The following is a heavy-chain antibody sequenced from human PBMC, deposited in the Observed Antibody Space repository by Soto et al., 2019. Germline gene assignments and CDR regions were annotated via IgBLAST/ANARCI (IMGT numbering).Heavy chain of an antibody. V-gene: IGHV1-69*13. Sequence: SVKVSCKASGGTFSGYAISWVRQAPGQGLEWMGGVIPIFGTANYAQKFQGRVTITADESTSTAYMELSSLRSEDTAVYYCAREGYYYDSSGYYCDYWGQGTLVTVSS. CDR1: GGTFSGYA. D-gene: IGHD3-22*01. J-gene: IGHJ4*02. CDR3: AREGYYYDSSGYYCDY. CDR2: VIPIFGTA.